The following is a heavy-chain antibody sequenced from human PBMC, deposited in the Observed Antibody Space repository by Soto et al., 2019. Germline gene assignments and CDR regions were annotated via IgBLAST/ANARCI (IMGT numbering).Heavy chain of an antibody. CDR1: GFTFTSSG. J-gene: IGHJ3*02. D-gene: IGHD3-10*01. V-gene: IGHV1-58*01. CDR3: AASKGDAADGFDI. CDR2: IVVASGNT. Sequence: SVKVSCKTSGFTFTSSGVQWVRQARGQRLEWIGWIVVASGNTNYAQKFQERVTITRDMSTSTAYMELSSLRSEDTAVYYCAASKGDAADGFDIWGQGTMVTVS.